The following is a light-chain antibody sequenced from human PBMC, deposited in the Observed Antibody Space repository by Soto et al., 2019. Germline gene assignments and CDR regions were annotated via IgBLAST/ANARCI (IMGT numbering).Light chain of an antibody. CDR3: QKYKSAPSLT. V-gene: IGKV1-27*01. Sequence: DIQMTQSPSSLSASVGDRVTITCRASQGISNFLAWYQYKPGKVPKLLIYAASTSQSGVPSRFSGSGSGTDFTLTISSLQPEDVATYYCQKYKSAPSLTFGGGTKVEIK. J-gene: IGKJ4*01. CDR1: QGISNF. CDR2: AAS.